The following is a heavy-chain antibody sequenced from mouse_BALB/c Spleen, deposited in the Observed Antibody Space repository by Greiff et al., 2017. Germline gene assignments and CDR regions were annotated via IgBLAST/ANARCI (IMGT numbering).Heavy chain of an antibody. CDR2: INPSNGGT. J-gene: IGHJ2*01. CDR3: TRRGYGYDYFDY. Sequence: QVQLQQPGAELVKPGASVKLSCKASGYTFTSYYMYWVKQRPGQGLEWIGGINPSNGGTNFNEKFKSKATLTVDKSSSTAYMQLSSLTSEDSAVYYCTRRGYGYDYFDYWGQGTTLTVSS. V-gene: IGHV1S81*02. D-gene: IGHD2-2*01. CDR1: GYTFTSYY.